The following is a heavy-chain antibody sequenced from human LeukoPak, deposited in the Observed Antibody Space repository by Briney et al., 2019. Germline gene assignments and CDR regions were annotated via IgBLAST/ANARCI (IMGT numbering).Heavy chain of an antibody. D-gene: IGHD3-16*01. CDR3: AKGLGWWLDY. CDR2: ISGSGCST. Sequence: GGSLRLSCAASGFTFSSYAMSWVRQAPGKGLEWVSAISGSGCSTYYADSVKGRFTISRDNSKNTLYLQMNRLRAEDTAVYYCAKGLGWWLDYWGQGTLVTVSS. CDR1: GFTFSSYA. V-gene: IGHV3-23*01. J-gene: IGHJ4*02.